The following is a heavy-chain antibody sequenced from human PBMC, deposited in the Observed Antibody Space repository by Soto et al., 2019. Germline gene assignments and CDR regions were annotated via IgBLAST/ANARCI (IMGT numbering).Heavy chain of an antibody. CDR2: IIPIFGTA. CDR3: AMSHDSSGYYYPPGAFDI. V-gene: IGHV1-69*12. Sequence: QVQLVQSGAEVKKPGSSVKVSCKASGGTFSSYAISWVRQAPGQGLEWMGGIIPIFGTANYAQKFQGRVTISADESTSTAYMELSIVRSEDTAVYYCAMSHDSSGYYYPPGAFDIWGQGTMVTVSS. CDR1: GGTFSSYA. J-gene: IGHJ3*02. D-gene: IGHD3-22*01.